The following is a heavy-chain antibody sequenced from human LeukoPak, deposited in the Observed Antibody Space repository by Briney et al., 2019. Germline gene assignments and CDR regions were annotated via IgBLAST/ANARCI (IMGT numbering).Heavy chain of an antibody. CDR3: ARARGYSYGLDY. J-gene: IGHJ4*02. V-gene: IGHV3-48*01. CDR2: ISSSSNTI. Sequence: PGGSLRFSCAASGFTFNSYSINWVRQAPGKGLEWVSYISSSSNTIYYADSVKGRFTISRDNAKNSLYLQMNSLRADDTAVYYCARARGYSYGLDYWGQGTLVTVSS. CDR1: GFTFNSYS. D-gene: IGHD5-18*01.